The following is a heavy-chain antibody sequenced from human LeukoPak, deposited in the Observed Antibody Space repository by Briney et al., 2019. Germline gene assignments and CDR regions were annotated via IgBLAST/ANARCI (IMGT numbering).Heavy chain of an antibody. V-gene: IGHV4-34*01. CDR1: GGTFSGYY. Sequence: SETLSLTCAVYGGTFSGYYWSWIRQPPGKGLEWIGEINHSGSTNYNPSLKSRVTISVDTSKNQFSLKLSSVTAADTAVYYCARGRERYSSGWYRRASDGYFDYWAKETLVTFSS. D-gene: IGHD6-19*01. J-gene: IGHJ4*02. CDR3: ARGRERYSSGWYRRASDGYFDY. CDR2: INHSGST.